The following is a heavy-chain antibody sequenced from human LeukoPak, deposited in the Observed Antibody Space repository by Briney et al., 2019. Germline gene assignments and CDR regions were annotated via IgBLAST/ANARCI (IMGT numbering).Heavy chain of an antibody. V-gene: IGHV4-59*08. Sequence: PSETLSLTCTVSGVSISAYYWSWIRQPPGKGLEWIGYVYYSGATNYNPSLKSRVTISLETSKNQFSLRLTSVTAADTAVYYCARRVAVTGIYCFDLWGQGTPVTVSS. D-gene: IGHD6-19*01. CDR3: ARRVAVTGIYCFDL. CDR1: GVSISAYY. CDR2: VYYSGAT. J-gene: IGHJ4*02.